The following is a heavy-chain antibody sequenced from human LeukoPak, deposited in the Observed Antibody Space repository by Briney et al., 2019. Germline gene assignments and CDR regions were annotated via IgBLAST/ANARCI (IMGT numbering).Heavy chain of an antibody. D-gene: IGHD5-12*01. Sequence: SETLSLTCAVSGGSISSSNWWSWVRQPPGKGLEWIGEIYHSGSTNYNPSLKSRVTISVDKSKNQFSLKLSSVTAADTAVYYCARADLYGVATTAALFDYWGQGTLVTVSS. CDR3: ARADLYGVATTAALFDY. V-gene: IGHV4-4*02. CDR2: IYHSGST. CDR1: GGSISSSNW. J-gene: IGHJ4*02.